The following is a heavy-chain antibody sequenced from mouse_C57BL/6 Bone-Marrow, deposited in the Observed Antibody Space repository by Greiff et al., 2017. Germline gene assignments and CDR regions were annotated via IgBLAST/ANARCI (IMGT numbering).Heavy chain of an antibody. CDR1: GYTFTSYW. CDR3: ARGRYDGYFAWFAY. Sequence: QVQLQQPGAELVKPGASVQMSCKASGYTFTSYWITWVKPRPGQGLEWIGDIYPGSGSTNYNEKFKSKATLTVDTSSSTAYMQLSSLTSEDSAVYYCARGRYDGYFAWFAYWGQGTLVTVSA. D-gene: IGHD2-3*01. V-gene: IGHV1-55*01. CDR2: IYPGSGST. J-gene: IGHJ3*01.